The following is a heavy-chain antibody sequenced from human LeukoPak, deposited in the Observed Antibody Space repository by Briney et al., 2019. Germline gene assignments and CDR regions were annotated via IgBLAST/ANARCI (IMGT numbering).Heavy chain of an antibody. CDR2: IYYSGST. Sequence: KPSETLSLTCTVSGGSISSYYWSWIRQPPGKGLEWLGYIYYSGSTNYNPSLKSRVTISVDTSKYQFSLKLSSVTAADTAVYYCARDNLVGYSSSSGYRWFDPWGQGTLVTVSS. D-gene: IGHD6-6*01. V-gene: IGHV4-59*01. CDR1: GGSISSYY. J-gene: IGHJ5*02. CDR3: ARDNLVGYSSSSGYRWFDP.